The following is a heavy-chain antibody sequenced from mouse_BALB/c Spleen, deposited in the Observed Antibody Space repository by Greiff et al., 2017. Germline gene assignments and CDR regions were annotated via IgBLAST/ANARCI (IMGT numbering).Heavy chain of an antibody. D-gene: IGHD2-4*01. V-gene: IGHV1S41*01. CDR2: IAPGSGST. CDR1: GYTFTSYW. J-gene: IGHJ2*01. Sequence: DLVKPGASVKLSCKASGYTFTSYWINWLKRRPGQGLEWIGRIAPGSGSTYYNEMFKGKATLTVDTSSSTAYIHLSSLSSEDSAVYFCARSTLYYDYDVSFDYWGQGTTLTVSS. CDR3: ARSTLYYDYDVSFDY.